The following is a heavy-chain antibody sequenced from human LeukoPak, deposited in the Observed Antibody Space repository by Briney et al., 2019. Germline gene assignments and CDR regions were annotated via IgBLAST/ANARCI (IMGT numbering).Heavy chain of an antibody. CDR3: KRENRPFCPFAF. CDR1: GGSIDSTNY. J-gene: IGHJ4*02. Sequence: SETLSLTCGVSGGSIDSTNYWRWVRQAPGRGLEWIGEIAHDGTRNYNSSLRSRVAMSFDRANNYFSLSLTAVTAAVTTHDYGKRENRPFCPFAFWGQGVLVTVSS. D-gene: IGHD2/OR15-2a*01. CDR2: IAHDGTR. V-gene: IGHV4-4*02.